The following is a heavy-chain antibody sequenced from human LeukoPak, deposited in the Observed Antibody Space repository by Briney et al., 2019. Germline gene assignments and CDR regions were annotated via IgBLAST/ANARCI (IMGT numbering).Heavy chain of an antibody. J-gene: IGHJ3*02. CDR2: IIPIFGTA. CDR1: GGTFSSYA. CDR3: ARDRSPLQLDCSRSSCYAVGGAFDI. V-gene: IGHV1-69*13. Sequence: RASVKVSCKASGGTFSSYAISWVRQAPGQGLEWMGGIIPIFGTANYAQKFQGRVTITADESTSTAYMELSSLRSEDTAVYYCARDRSPLQLDCSRSSCYAVGGAFDIWGQGTMVTVSS. D-gene: IGHD2-2*01.